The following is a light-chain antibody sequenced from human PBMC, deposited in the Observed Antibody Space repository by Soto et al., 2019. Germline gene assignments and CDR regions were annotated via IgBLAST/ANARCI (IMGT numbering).Light chain of an antibody. CDR1: QSVSSY. CDR2: DAS. J-gene: IGKJ5*01. V-gene: IGKV3-11*01. CDR3: QQRSNWPQVT. Sequence: IVLTQSPATLSLTPGERATLSCRTSQSVSSYLAWYQQKPGQAPRLLIYDASNRATGIPARFSGSGSGTDFTLTISSLEPEDFAVYYCQQRSNWPQVTFGQGTLLEIK.